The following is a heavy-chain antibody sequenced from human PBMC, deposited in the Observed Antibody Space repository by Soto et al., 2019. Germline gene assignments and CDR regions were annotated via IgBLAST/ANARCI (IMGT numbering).Heavy chain of an antibody. Sequence: QVQLVQSGAEVKKPGASVKVSCKASGYTFTRSGISWVRQAPGQGLEWMGWISTYNGDTNYAQTFQGRVTMTTDTSTGTVHMEVRSLRSDDTAVYYCARVGVAPYYYYGMDVWGQGTPVTVSS. J-gene: IGHJ6*02. CDR1: GYTFTRSG. CDR2: ISTYNGDT. D-gene: IGHD5-12*01. CDR3: ARVGVAPYYYYGMDV. V-gene: IGHV1-18*01.